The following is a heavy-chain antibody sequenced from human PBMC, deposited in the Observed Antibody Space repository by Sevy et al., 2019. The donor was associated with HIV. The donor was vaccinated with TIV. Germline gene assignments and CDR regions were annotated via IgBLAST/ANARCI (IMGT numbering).Heavy chain of an antibody. CDR1: GFTFSSYA. J-gene: IGHJ4*02. D-gene: IGHD1-20*01. V-gene: IGHV3-23*01. Sequence: GGSLRLSCAASGFTFSSYAMSWVRQAPGKGLEWVSAISGSGGSTYYADSVKGLFTISRDNSKNTLYLQMNSLRAEDTAVYYCAKDPTYNWNDGGYFDYWGQGTLVTVSS. CDR2: ISGSGGST. CDR3: AKDPTYNWNDGGYFDY.